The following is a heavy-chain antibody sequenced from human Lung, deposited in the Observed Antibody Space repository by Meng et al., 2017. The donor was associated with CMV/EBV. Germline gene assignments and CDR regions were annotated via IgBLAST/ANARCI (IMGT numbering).Heavy chain of an antibody. CDR2: IKDDGGEQ. D-gene: IGHD5-12*01. Sequence: SGAASGFTFSGFWVSWVRQATGKGMEWVANIKDDGGEQYYADSVKGRFTASRDNARNSLFLQMSSLRVEDTAVYYCAREEWLHPILDYWGQGSLVTVSS. J-gene: IGHJ4*02. V-gene: IGHV3-7*01. CDR1: GFTFSGFW. CDR3: AREEWLHPILDY.